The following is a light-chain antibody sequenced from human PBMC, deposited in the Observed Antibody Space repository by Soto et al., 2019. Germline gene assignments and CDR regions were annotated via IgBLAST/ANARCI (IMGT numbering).Light chain of an antibody. CDR2: DVN. CDR1: SSDVGGYNY. CDR3: SSYTSNITWV. J-gene: IGLJ3*02. V-gene: IGLV2-14*03. Sequence: QSALTQHASVSGSPGQSITISCTGTSSDVGGYNYVSWYQQHPGKAPKLMIYDVNNRPSGVSHRFSGSKSGNTASLTISGLQAEDEADYYCSSYTSNITWVFGGGTKLTVL.